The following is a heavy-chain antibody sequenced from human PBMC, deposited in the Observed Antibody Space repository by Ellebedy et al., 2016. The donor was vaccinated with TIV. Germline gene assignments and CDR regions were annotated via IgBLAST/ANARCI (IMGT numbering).Heavy chain of an antibody. CDR3: ATLGRGYCSSTSCYQPDY. CDR1: GGTFSSYA. CDR2: IIPIFGTA. J-gene: IGHJ4*02. D-gene: IGHD2-2*01. V-gene: IGHV1-69*13. Sequence: SVKVSXKASGGTFSSYAISWVRQAPGQGLEWMGGIIPIFGTANYAQKFQGRVTITADESTSTAYMELSSLRSEDTAVYYCATLGRGYCSSTSCYQPDYWGQGTLVTVSS.